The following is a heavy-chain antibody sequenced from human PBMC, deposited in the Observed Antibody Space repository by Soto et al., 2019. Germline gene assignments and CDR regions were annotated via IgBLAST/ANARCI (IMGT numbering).Heavy chain of an antibody. CDR2: IYYSGST. V-gene: IGHV4-39*02. CDR3: AREGYYYDSSGYYSSYYYYGMDV. CDR1: GGSISSSSYY. Sequence: SETLSLTCTVSGGSISSSSYYWGWIRQPPGKGLEWIGSIYYSGSTYYNPSLKSRVTISVDTSKNQFSLKLSSVTAADTAVYYCAREGYYYDSSGYYSSYYYYGMDVWGQGTTVTVSS. D-gene: IGHD3-22*01. J-gene: IGHJ6*02.